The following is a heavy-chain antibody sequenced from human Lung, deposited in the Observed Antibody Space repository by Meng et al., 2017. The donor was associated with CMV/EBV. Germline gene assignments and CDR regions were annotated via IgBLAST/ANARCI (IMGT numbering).Heavy chain of an antibody. J-gene: IGHJ4*02. D-gene: IGHD6-25*01. CDR3: TKDRGLASGWVIH. CDR2: ISGGSDYM. V-gene: IGHV3-21*01. Sequence: GGSLRLSCVASGFTFSSYTMNWVRQAPGKGLEWVSSISGGSDYMYYADSMKGRVTISRDNAKNSLFLQLNSLRAEDTAVYYCTKDRGLASGWVIHWGQGTLVXVSS. CDR1: GFTFSSYT.